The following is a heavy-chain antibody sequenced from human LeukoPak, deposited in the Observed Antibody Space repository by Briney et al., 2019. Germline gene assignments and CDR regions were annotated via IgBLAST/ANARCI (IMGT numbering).Heavy chain of an antibody. J-gene: IGHJ6*03. V-gene: IGHV6-1*01. CDR3: ARDGRVCSSTSCPYYMDV. Sequence: SQTLSLTCAISGDSFSSNSAAWNWISQSPSRGLEWLGRSYYRAKWYNDYAVSVKSLITINPDTSKNQFCLQLNSVTPEDKAVYYCARDGRVCSSTSCPYYMDVWGKGTTVTVSS. CDR1: GDSFSSNSAA. CDR2: SYYRAKWYN. D-gene: IGHD2-2*01.